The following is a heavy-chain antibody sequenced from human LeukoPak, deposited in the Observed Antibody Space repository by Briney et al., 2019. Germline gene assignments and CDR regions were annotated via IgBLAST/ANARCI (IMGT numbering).Heavy chain of an antibody. J-gene: IGHJ4*02. CDR1: GGSFTDSY. Sequence: SETLSLTCAVYGGSFTDSYWSWIRQPPGKGLEWIGEINHSGSTNYNPSLKSRLTISVDTSKSQFSLKLTSVTAADTAVYYCARVSSGSYYFDSWGQGTLVTVSS. CDR3: ARVSSGSYYFDS. D-gene: IGHD1-26*01. V-gene: IGHV4-34*01. CDR2: INHSGST.